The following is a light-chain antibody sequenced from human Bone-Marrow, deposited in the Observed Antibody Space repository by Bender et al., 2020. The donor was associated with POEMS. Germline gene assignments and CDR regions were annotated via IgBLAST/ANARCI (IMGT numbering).Light chain of an antibody. CDR2: YDN. CDR1: SSNIGNNA. CDR3: STWDDRLNAWR. J-gene: IGLJ3*02. Sequence: QSVLTQPPSVSEAPRQRVTISCSGSSSNIGNNAVNWYQQLPGKAPKLLIYYDNLLPSGVSDRFSASKSGSSASLAISGLQSEDAADYYCSTWDDRLNAWRFGGGTKLTVL. V-gene: IGLV1-36*01.